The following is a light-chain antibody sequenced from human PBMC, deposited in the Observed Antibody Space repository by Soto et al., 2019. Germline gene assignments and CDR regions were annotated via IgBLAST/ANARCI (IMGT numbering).Light chain of an antibody. CDR1: QGVASGY. V-gene: IGKV3-20*01. CDR3: QQYGSSPLT. Sequence: EIVLTQSPGTLSLSPGERATLSCRASQGVASGYLAWYHHRPGQAPRLLIYGASRRATGIPDRFSGSGSGTDFILTISRLEPEDFAVYYCQQYGSSPLTFGQGTKVDIK. J-gene: IGKJ1*01. CDR2: GAS.